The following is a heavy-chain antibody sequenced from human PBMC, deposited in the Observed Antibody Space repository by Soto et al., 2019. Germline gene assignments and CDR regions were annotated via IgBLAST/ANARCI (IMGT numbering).Heavy chain of an antibody. Sequence: GGSLRLSCAASGFTSSSYTMSWVRQAPGKGLEWVSAISGSGGRTYYADSVKGRFTMSRDNSKNTLYLQMNSLRAEDTAIYYCAKVPATVVTPNYFDHWGQGTLVTVSS. J-gene: IGHJ4*02. CDR2: ISGSGGRT. CDR1: GFTSSSYT. CDR3: AKVPATVVTPNYFDH. V-gene: IGHV3-23*01. D-gene: IGHD2-15*01.